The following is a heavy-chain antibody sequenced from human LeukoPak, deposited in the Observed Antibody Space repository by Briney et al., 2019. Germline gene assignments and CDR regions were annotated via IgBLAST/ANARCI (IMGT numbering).Heavy chain of an antibody. CDR2: IRYDGSNK. V-gene: IGHV3-30*02. CDR3: AKDPSFRPGYFDY. Sequence: GGSLRLSCAASGFTFSSYGMHWVRQAPGKGLKWVAFIRYDGSNKYYADSVKGRFTISRDNSKNTLYLQMNSLRAEDTAVYYCAKDPSFRPGYFDYWGQGTLVTVSS. CDR1: GFTFSSYG. J-gene: IGHJ4*02.